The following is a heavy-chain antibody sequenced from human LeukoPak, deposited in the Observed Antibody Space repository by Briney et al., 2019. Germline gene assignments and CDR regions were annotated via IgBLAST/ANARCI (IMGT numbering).Heavy chain of an antibody. D-gene: IGHD2-2*01. CDR2: ISAYNGNT. Sequence: ASVKVSCKASGYTFTSYGISWVRQAPGQRLEWMGWISAYNGNTNYAQKLQGRVTMTTDTSTSTAYMELRSLRSDDTAVYYCARVGDIVVVPAASPAQLDYWGQGTLVTVSS. J-gene: IGHJ4*02. CDR1: GYTFTSYG. V-gene: IGHV1-18*01. CDR3: ARVGDIVVVPAASPAQLDY.